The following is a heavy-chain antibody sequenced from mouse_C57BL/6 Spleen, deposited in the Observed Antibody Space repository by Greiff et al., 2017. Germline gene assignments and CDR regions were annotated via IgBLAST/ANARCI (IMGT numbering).Heavy chain of an antibody. CDR1: GYTFTSYW. CDR2: IDPSDSYT. J-gene: IGHJ2*01. D-gene: IGHD2-3*01. Sequence: VQLQQPGAELVMPGASVKLSCKASGYTFTSYWMHWVKQRPGQGLEWIGEIDPSDSYTNYNQKFKGKSTLTVDKSSSTAYMQLSSLTSEDSAVYYCANGLYDGYPHFDYWGQGTTLTVSS. V-gene: IGHV1-69*01. CDR3: ANGLYDGYPHFDY.